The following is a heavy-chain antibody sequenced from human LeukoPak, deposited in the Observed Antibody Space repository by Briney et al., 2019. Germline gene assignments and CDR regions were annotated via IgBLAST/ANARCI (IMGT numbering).Heavy chain of an antibody. CDR1: GFRFDDYG. D-gene: IGHD3-16*02. CDR2: ISGSGNNT. V-gene: IGHV3-23*01. CDR3: AKGKDVWGSYRTEFDF. Sequence: GGSLRLSCAASGFRFDDYGMTWVRQAPGKGLEWVSVISGSGNNTYYADSVKGRFTISRDNSKNTLYLQMNSLRPEDTAVYYCAKGKDVWGSYRTEFDFWGQGTLVAVSS. J-gene: IGHJ4*02.